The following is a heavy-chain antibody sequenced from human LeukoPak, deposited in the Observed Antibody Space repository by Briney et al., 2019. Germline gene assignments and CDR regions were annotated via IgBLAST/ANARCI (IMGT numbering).Heavy chain of an antibody. J-gene: IGHJ6*03. CDR1: GFTFSSYW. Sequence: GGSLRLSCAASGFTFSSYWMHWVRQAPGKGLVWVSRINSDGSSTIYADSGKGRFTISRENDKKTLYLQMNSLRAEDTAVYYCAREELLPPYSMDVWGKGTTVTVSS. V-gene: IGHV3-74*01. CDR3: AREELLPPYSMDV. CDR2: INSDGSST. D-gene: IGHD1-26*01.